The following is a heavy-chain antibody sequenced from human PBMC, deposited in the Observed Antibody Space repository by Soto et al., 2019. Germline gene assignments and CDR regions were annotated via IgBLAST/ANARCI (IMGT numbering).Heavy chain of an antibody. V-gene: IGHV3-7*01. CDR2: IKQDGSEK. D-gene: IGHD2-2*02. Sequence: EVQLVESGGGLVQPGGSLRLSCAASGFTFSSYWMSWVRQAPGKGLEWVANIKQDGSEKYYVDSVKGRFTISRDNAKNSLYLQVNSLRAEDTAVYYCSRLGHCSSTSCYTSRSAFEIWGQGTMVTVSS. CDR3: SRLGHCSSTSCYTSRSAFEI. J-gene: IGHJ3*02. CDR1: GFTFSSYW.